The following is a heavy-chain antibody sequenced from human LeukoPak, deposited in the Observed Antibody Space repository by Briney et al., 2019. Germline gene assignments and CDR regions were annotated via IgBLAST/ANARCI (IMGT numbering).Heavy chain of an antibody. Sequence: SETLSHTCAIYSGSFSGYYWNWIRQPPGKGLEWIGEINHSGFTNYNPSLNSRVTMSVDTSKNQFSLNLTSVTAADTAVYYCAASGWTPGLDYWAREPRSPSPQ. J-gene: IGHJ4*02. V-gene: IGHV4-34*01. CDR3: AASGWTPGLDY. D-gene: IGHD6-19*01. CDR2: INHSGFT. CDR1: SGSFSGYY.